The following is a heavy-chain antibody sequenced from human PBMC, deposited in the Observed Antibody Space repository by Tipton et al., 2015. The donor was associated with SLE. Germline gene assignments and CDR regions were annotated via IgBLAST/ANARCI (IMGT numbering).Heavy chain of an antibody. CDR3: ASLREDSSGYYYFDY. Sequence: LRLSCTVSGGSISSSSYYWGWIRQPPGKGLEWIGYIYYSGSTNYNPSLKSRVTISVDTSKNQFSLKLSSVTAADTAVYYCASLREDSSGYYYFDYWGQGTLVTVSS. V-gene: IGHV4-61*05. CDR1: GGSISSSSYY. J-gene: IGHJ4*02. D-gene: IGHD3-22*01. CDR2: IYYSGST.